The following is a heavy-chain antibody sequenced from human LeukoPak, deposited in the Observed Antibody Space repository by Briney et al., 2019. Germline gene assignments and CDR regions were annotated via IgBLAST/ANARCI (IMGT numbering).Heavy chain of an antibody. Sequence: PGGSLRLSCAASGFTFSSYAMHWVRQAPGKGLEWVAVISYDGSNKYYADSVKGRFTISRDNSKNTQYLQMNSLRAEDTAVYYCARAGGYSSSWTNWFDPWGQGTLVTVSS. CDR2: ISYDGSNK. CDR3: ARAGGYSSSWTNWFDP. V-gene: IGHV3-30-3*01. J-gene: IGHJ5*02. CDR1: GFTFSSYA. D-gene: IGHD6-13*01.